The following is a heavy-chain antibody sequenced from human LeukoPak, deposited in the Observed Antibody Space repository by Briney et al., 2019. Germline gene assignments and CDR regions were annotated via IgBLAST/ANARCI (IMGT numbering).Heavy chain of an antibody. D-gene: IGHD2-2*01. CDR1: GGSISSGGYY. CDR3: TVVPAAYYYYGMDV. V-gene: IGHV4-31*03. CDR2: IYYSGST. J-gene: IGHJ6*02. Sequence: PSETLSLTCTVSGGSISSGGYYWSWIRQHPGKDLEWIGYIYYSGSTYYNPSLKSRVTISVDTSKNQFSLKLSSVTAADTAVYYCTVVPAAYYYYGMDVWGQGTTVTVSS.